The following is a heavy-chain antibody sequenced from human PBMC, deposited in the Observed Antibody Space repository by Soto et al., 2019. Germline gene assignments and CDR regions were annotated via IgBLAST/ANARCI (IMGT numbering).Heavy chain of an antibody. CDR3: ARDRYSSSWWEFDY. CDR2: IKQDGSEK. D-gene: IGHD6-13*01. Sequence: GGSLRLSCAASGFTFSSYWMSWVRQAPGKGLEWVANIKQDGSEKYYVDSVKGRFTISRDNAKNSLYLQMNSLRAEDTAVYYCARDRYSSSWWEFDYWGQGTLVTVSS. CDR1: GFTFSSYW. J-gene: IGHJ4*02. V-gene: IGHV3-7*05.